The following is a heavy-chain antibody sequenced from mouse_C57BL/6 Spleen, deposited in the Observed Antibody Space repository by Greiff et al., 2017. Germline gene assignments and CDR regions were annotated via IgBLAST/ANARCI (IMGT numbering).Heavy chain of an antibody. Sequence: VQLQESGAELAKPGASVKLSCKASGYTFTSYWMHWVKQRPGQGLEWIGYINPSSGYTKYNQKFKGKATLTADKSSSTAYMQLSSLTYEDSAVYYCARSDYCGSSYDWYVDVWGTGTTVTVSS. J-gene: IGHJ1*03. CDR2: INPSSGYT. V-gene: IGHV1-7*01. CDR3: ARSDYCGSSYDWYVDV. D-gene: IGHD1-1*01. CDR1: GYTFTSYW.